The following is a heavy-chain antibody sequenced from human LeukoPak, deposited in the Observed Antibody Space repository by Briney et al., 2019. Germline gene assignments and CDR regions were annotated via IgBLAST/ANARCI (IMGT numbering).Heavy chain of an antibody. CDR3: GRGWRASSGSYSYSKVGYDMDV. D-gene: IGHD3-10*01. CDR2: INNSGST. Sequence: SETLSLTCALYGGCFSGYYWSWIRQPPPKGREWIGEINNSGSTTYNPSLKSRDTISQDTSKNQYSPSLSSVTPADTAGYYCGRGWRASSGSYSYSKVGYDMDVWGQGTTVTVSS. CDR1: GGCFSGYY. V-gene: IGHV4-34*01. J-gene: IGHJ6*02.